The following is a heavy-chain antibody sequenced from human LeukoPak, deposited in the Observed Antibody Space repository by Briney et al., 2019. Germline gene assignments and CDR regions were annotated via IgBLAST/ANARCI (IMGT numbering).Heavy chain of an antibody. J-gene: IGHJ4*02. V-gene: IGHV4-59*02. CDR2: IYYTET. Sequence: SETLSLTCTVSGGSASNYYRSWIRQSPGKGLEWIGYIYYTETSYNPSLKSRVTISADTSKNQFSLKLYSVTAADTAVYYCATRKLGNDYWGQGTLVTVSS. D-gene: IGHD7-27*01. CDR1: GGSASNYY. CDR3: ATRKLGNDY.